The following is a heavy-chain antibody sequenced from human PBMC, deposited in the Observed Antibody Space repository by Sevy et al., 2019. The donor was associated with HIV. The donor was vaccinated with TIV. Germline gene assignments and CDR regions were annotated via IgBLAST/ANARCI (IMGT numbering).Heavy chain of an antibody. Sequence: APVKVSCKASGYTFTSYGISWVRQAPRQGLERMGWISAYNGNTNYAQKLQGRVTMTTDTSTSTAYMELRSLRSDDTAVYYCARDDSSSVPDYWGQGTLVTVSS. CDR3: ARDDSSSVPDY. CDR1: GYTFTSYG. J-gene: IGHJ4*02. V-gene: IGHV1-18*01. CDR2: ISAYNGNT. D-gene: IGHD6-6*01.